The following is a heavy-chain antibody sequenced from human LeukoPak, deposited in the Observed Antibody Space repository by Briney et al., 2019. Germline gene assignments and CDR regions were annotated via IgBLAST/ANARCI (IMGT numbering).Heavy chain of an antibody. Sequence: SETLSLTCTVSGGSISSYYWSWIRQPPGKGLEWIGYIYYSGTTNYNPSLKSRVTISVDASKNQLSLKLSSVTAADTAVYYCARGVYIAAAQYGYWGQGTLVTVSS. V-gene: IGHV4-59*01. CDR3: ARGVYIAAAQYGY. CDR1: GGSISSYY. CDR2: IYYSGTT. J-gene: IGHJ4*02. D-gene: IGHD6-13*01.